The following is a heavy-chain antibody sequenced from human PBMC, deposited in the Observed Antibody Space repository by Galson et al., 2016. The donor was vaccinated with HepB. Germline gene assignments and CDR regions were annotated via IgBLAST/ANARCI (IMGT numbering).Heavy chain of an antibody. CDR1: GESISNRNW. CDR3: ASHGPKVRSWWGKWFDP. D-gene: IGHD6-13*01. V-gene: IGHV4-39*01. J-gene: IGHJ5*02. CDR2: ISYSGTT. Sequence: SETLSLTCAVSGESISNRNWWGWVRQPPGKGLDWIGSISYSGTTNYNPSLRSRVTISADTSKNQISLSLTSVTATDTAVYYCASHGPKVRSWWGKWFDPWGQGTLVTVSS.